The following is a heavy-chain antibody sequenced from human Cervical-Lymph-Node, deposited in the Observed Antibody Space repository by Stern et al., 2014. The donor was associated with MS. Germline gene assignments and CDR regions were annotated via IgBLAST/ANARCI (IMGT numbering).Heavy chain of an antibody. Sequence: QVQLVQSGSELKKPGASVKVSCKASGYSFTHFALNWVRHAPGQGLQWVGWINTNTGNQSYAQAFTGRFVFSLDTSVSTAYLQISSLKAEDTAVYYCARDPHDYGDRFDYWGQGTLVTVSS. CDR2: INTNTGNQ. CDR3: ARDPHDYGDRFDY. J-gene: IGHJ4*02. V-gene: IGHV7-4-1*02. CDR1: GYSFTHFA. D-gene: IGHD4-17*01.